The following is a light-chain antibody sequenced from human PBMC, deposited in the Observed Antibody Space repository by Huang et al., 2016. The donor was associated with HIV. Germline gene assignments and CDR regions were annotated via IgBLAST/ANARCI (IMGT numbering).Light chain of an antibody. J-gene: IGKJ2*01. CDR1: QSGSSSY. CDR2: GAS. CDR3: QQYGSSPYT. V-gene: IGKV3-20*01. Sequence: EIVLTQSPGTLSLSPGERATLSCRVSQSGSSSYLAWYRLKPGQTPRLLIYGASSRATGVPDRFNGSGSGTDFTRTISRLEPEDFAVYYCQQYGSSPYTFGQGTKLEIK.